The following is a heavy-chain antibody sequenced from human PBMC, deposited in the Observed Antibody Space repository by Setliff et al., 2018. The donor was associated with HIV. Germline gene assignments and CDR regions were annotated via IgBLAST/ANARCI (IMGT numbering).Heavy chain of an antibody. J-gene: IGHJ4*02. CDR2: IYPGDSDT. CDR3: ARAGRGGGSYWTFDY. Sequence: GESLTISCKGSGYSFTNYWIAWVRQMPGRGLEWMGIIYPGDSDTRYSPSFQGQVTISADKSISTAYLQWSSLKASDTGMYYCARAGRGGGSYWTFDYWGQGTLVTVSS. CDR1: GYSFTNYW. V-gene: IGHV5-51*01. D-gene: IGHD1-26*01.